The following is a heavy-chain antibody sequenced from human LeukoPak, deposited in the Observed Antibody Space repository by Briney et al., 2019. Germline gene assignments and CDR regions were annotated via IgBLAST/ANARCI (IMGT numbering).Heavy chain of an antibody. CDR3: ARAGSGSENIGYFNY. D-gene: IGHD2/OR15-2a*01. CDR2: IIPILGIA. Sequence: PWASVKVSCKASGGTFSSYAISWVRQAPGQGLEWMGRIIPILGIANYAQKFQGRVTITTDETTTTVYMELSSLRSEDTAVYYCARAGSGSENIGYFNYWGQGTLVTVSS. CDR1: GGTFSSYA. V-gene: IGHV1-69*04. J-gene: IGHJ4*02.